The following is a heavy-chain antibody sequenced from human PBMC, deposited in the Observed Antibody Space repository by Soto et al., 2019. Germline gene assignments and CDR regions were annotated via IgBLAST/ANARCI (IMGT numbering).Heavy chain of an antibody. D-gene: IGHD2-15*01. J-gene: IGHJ5*02. CDR3: ARGTPSPLIVRSSRGPWFDP. Sequence: AASVKVSCKASGYTFTSYYMHWVRQAPGQGLEWMGIINPSGGSTSYAQKFQGRVTISVDTSKMQVSLKLSSVTAADTAVYFCARGTPSPLIVRSSRGPWFDPWGQGTLVTVSS. CDR2: INPSGGST. CDR1: GYTFTSYY. V-gene: IGHV1-46*01.